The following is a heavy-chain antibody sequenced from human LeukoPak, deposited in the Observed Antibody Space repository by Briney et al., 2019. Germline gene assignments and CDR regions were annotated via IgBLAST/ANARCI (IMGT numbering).Heavy chain of an antibody. CDR3: ARVRVATIQNWFDP. J-gene: IGHJ5*02. CDR1: GFTFSSYW. Sequence: QPGGSLRLSCAASGFTFSSYWMHWVRQAPGKGLGWVSRINSDGSSTSYADSVKGRFTISRDNAKNTLYLQMNSLRAEDTAVYYCARVRVATIQNWFDPWGQGTLVTVSS. V-gene: IGHV3-74*01. CDR2: INSDGSST. D-gene: IGHD5-12*01.